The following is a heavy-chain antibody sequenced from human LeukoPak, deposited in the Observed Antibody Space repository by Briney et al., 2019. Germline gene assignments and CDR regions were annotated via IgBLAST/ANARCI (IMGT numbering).Heavy chain of an antibody. CDR2: ISGTGDI. CDR1: GFIFSTYS. D-gene: IGHD3-10*01. V-gene: IGHV3-21*05. CDR3: ASWPGAWYGEDF. Sequence: GGSLRLSCAASGFIFSTYSVNWVRQAPGKGLEWVSYISGTGDIYYADSVKGRFTISRDDAKNSLYLQMNSLRAEDTAAYYCASWPGAWYGEDFWGQGTLVTVSS. J-gene: IGHJ4*02.